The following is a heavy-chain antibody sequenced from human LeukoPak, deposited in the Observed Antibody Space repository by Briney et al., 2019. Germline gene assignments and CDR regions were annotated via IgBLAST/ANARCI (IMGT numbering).Heavy chain of an antibody. CDR2: ISFDGSDK. Sequence: GGSLRLSCAASGFTFSSYAMHWVRQAPGKGLEWVAVISFDGSDKFYADSVKGRFTISRDNSKNTLYLQLNSPRAEDTAVYYCATQPCSGGRSYLLHWGQGTLVTVSS. CDR3: ATQPCSGGRSYLLH. CDR1: GFTFSSYA. D-gene: IGHD2-15*01. J-gene: IGHJ4*02. V-gene: IGHV3-30*04.